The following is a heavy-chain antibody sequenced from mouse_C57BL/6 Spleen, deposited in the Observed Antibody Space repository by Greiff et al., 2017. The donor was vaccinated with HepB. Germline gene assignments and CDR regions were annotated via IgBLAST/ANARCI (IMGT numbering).Heavy chain of an antibody. CDR3: ARTYYYGSSYRNYFDY. J-gene: IGHJ2*01. CDR1: GFTFSDYG. CDR2: ISSGSSTI. V-gene: IGHV5-17*01. D-gene: IGHD1-1*01. Sequence: EVQWVESGGGLVKPGGSLKLSCAASGFTFSDYGMHWVRQAPEKGLEWVAYISSGSSTIYYADTVKGRFTISRDNAKNTLFLQMTSLRSEDTAMYYCARTYYYGSSYRNYFDYWGQGTTLTVSS.